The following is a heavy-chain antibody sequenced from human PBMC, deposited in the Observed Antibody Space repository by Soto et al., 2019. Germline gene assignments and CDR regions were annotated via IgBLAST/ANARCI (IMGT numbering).Heavy chain of an antibody. J-gene: IGHJ6*02. CDR1: GLIFSDYH. Sequence: EVQLVESGGGLVQPGGSLRLSCAASGLIFSDYHMDWVRQAPGQGLEWVGRIRRKANSYTTEYDASVKGSFTISRDDSKNSLYLKMNSLKSEDTAVYYCAMLGGWSGGSSGMDVWGQGTTVTVSS. D-gene: IGHD6-19*01. CDR3: AMLGGWSGGSSGMDV. V-gene: IGHV3-72*01. CDR2: IRRKANSYTT.